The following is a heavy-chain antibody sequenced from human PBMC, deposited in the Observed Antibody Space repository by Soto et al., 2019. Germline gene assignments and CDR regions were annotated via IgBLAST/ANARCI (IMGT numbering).Heavy chain of an antibody. CDR3: ARSLPGTYGAFDL. V-gene: IGHV3-74*01. Sequence: VQLVDSGGGLVQPGGSLRLSCAASEFTFRSYWMHWVRQSPGKGLVWVSRISGDGSSTTYADSVRGRFTISRDNAKNTVYLQMDSLRAEDTAVYYCARSLPGTYGAFDLWGQGTMVTVSS. D-gene: IGHD1-7*01. J-gene: IGHJ3*01. CDR2: ISGDGSST. CDR1: EFTFRSYW.